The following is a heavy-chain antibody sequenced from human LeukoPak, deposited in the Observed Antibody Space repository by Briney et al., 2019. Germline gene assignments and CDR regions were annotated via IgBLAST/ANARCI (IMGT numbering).Heavy chain of an antibody. V-gene: IGHV3-23*01. Sequence: PGGSLRLSCAASGFTFSSYAMSWLRQAPGKGLEWVSAISGSGGSTYYADSVKGRFTISRDNSKNTLYLQMNSLRAEDTAVYYCAKGSSSWYFVFDYWGQATLVTVSS. CDR1: GFTFSSYA. CDR2: ISGSGGST. J-gene: IGHJ4*02. CDR3: AKGSSSWYFVFDY. D-gene: IGHD6-13*01.